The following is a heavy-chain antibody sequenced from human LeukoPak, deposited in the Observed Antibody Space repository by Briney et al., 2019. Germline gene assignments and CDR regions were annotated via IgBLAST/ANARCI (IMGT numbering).Heavy chain of an antibody. CDR3: ATVSDTNTWYWFFTS. V-gene: IGHV3-23*01. Sequence: GGSLRLSCAASGFSFTRHGMSWVRQAPGKGLEWVSAISGSGGKTYYADSVKGRFTISSDNSKNTLSLLMSSLRAEDTATYYCATVSDTNTWYWFFTSGEGALLSVSPQ. CDR1: GFSFTRHG. CDR2: ISGSGGKT. J-gene: IGHJ2*01. D-gene: IGHD2-2*01.